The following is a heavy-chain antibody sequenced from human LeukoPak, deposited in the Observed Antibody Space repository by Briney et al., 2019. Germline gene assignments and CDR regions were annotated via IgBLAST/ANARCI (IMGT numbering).Heavy chain of an antibody. CDR3: AREGYSSKIYYYHYMDA. D-gene: IGHD6-13*01. CDR2: INWNGEST. J-gene: IGHJ6*03. CDR1: GFTFDDYG. Sequence: GGSLRLSCAASGFTFDDYGMSWVRQVPGKGPEWVSGINWNGESTGYAASVKGRFTISRDNAKNSPYLQMNSLRAEDTALYYCAREGYSSKIYYYHYMDAWGKGTPVTVSS. V-gene: IGHV3-20*04.